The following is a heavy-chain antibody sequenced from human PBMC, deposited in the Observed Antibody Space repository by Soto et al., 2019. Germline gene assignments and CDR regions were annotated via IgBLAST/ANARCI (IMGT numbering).Heavy chain of an antibody. J-gene: IGHJ4*02. CDR2: IWYDGSNK. Sequence: GGSLRLSCAASGFTFSSYGMHWVRQAPGKGLEWVAVIWYDGSNKYYADSVKGRFTISRDNSKNTLYLQMNSLRAEDTAVYYCARWLQLMENYYFDYWGQGTLVTVSS. V-gene: IGHV3-33*01. CDR1: GFTFSSYG. CDR3: ARWLQLMENYYFDY. D-gene: IGHD5-12*01.